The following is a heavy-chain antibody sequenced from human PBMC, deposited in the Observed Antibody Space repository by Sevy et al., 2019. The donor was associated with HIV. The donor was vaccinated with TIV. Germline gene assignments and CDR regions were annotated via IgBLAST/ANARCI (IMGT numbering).Heavy chain of an antibody. CDR3: TTMMRLYGDPNFWYFDL. J-gene: IGHJ2*01. Sequence: GGSLRLSCAASGFTFSNVWTSWVRQASGKGLEWVGRIQSKSEGGTTDYAEPVKGRFSISRDESSDTLYLQMNSLKTEDTAVYYCTTMMRLYGDPNFWYFDLWGHGTLVTVSS. V-gene: IGHV3-15*01. CDR1: GFTFSNVW. D-gene: IGHD4-17*01. CDR2: IQSKSEGGTT.